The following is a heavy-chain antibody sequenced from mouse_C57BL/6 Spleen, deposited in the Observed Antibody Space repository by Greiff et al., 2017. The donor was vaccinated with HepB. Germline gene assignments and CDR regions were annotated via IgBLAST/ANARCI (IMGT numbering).Heavy chain of an antibody. Sequence: EVQLQQSGAELVRPGASVKLSCTASGFNIKDDYMHWVKQRPEQGLEWIGWIDPENGDTEYASKFQGKATITAETSSNTAYLQLSSLTSEDTAVYYCTDSTGTRAMDYWGQGTSVTVSS. V-gene: IGHV14-4*01. CDR2: IDPENGDT. D-gene: IGHD4-1*02. J-gene: IGHJ4*01. CDR3: TDSTGTRAMDY. CDR1: GFNIKDDY.